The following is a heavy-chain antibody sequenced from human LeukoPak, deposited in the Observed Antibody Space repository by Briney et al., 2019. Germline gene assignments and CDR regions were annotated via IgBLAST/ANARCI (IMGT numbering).Heavy chain of an antibody. CDR3: ARDCSGGSCYDY. V-gene: IGHV1-2*02. D-gene: IGHD2-15*01. Sequence: ASVKVSCKASGYTFTGYYMHWVRQAPGQGLKWMGWINPNSGGTNYAQKFQGRVTMTRDTSISTAYMELSRLRSDDTAVYYCARDCSGGSCYDYWGQGTLVTVSS. J-gene: IGHJ4*02. CDR2: INPNSGGT. CDR1: GYTFTGYY.